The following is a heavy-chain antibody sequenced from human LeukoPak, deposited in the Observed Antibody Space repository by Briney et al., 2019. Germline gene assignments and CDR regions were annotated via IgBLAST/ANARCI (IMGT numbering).Heavy chain of an antibody. V-gene: IGHV4-59*08. CDR2: IYYSGST. CDR3: ARNLGGTRENYFDY. J-gene: IGHJ4*02. CDR1: GGSISSYY. Sequence: PSETLSLTCTVSGGSISSYYWSWIRQPPGKGLEWIGYIYYSGSTNYNPSLKSRVTISVDTSKNQFSLKLSSVTAADTAVYYCARNLGGTRENYFDYWGQGTLVTVSS. D-gene: IGHD6-19*01.